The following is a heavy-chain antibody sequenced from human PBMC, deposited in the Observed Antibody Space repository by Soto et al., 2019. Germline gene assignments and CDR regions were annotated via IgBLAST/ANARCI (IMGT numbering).Heavy chain of an antibody. Sequence: SETRSLTCALYGGSFSGYYWSWMRQPPGKGLEWIGEINHSGSTNYNPSLKSRVTIAVDASKNQFSLKLISVTAADTAVYYCARGRLTVVRGVIMAPFDNWGQGTLVTVSS. CDR1: GGSFSGYY. V-gene: IGHV4-34*01. D-gene: IGHD3-10*01. CDR3: ARGRLTVVRGVIMAPFDN. J-gene: IGHJ4*02. CDR2: INHSGST.